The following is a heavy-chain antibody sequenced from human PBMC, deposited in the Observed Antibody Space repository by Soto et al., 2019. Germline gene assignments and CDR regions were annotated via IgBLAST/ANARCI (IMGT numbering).Heavy chain of an antibody. J-gene: IGHJ6*02. CDR1: GYSFDNYW. CDR3: VRHRSRDYYYGMDV. CDR2: IYTGNSDR. Sequence: GESLKISCKGSGYSFDNYWIGWVRQMPGKGLEWMAIIYTGNSDRRYSPSFQGQVTISADQSISTAYLQWSSLKASDTAIYYCVRHRSRDYYYGMDVWGQGTTVTVSS. V-gene: IGHV5-51*01.